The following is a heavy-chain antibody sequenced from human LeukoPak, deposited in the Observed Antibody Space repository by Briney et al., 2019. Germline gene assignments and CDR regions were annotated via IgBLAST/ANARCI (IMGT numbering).Heavy chain of an antibody. Sequence: GGSLRLSWAASGXTFSDHYVDWVRQTPGKGQEWVGRIISKSDGGTTDYAAPVKGRFIISRDDSKDTLYLQMNGLKTEDTAVYYCNRALSYYGMDVWGRGTTVTASS. J-gene: IGHJ6*02. CDR1: GXTFSDHY. CDR2: IISKSDGGTT. V-gene: IGHV3-15*01. D-gene: IGHD3-16*01. CDR3: NRALSYYGMDV.